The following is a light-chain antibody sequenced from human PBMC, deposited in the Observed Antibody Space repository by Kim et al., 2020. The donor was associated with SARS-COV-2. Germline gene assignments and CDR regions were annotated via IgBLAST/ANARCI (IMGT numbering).Light chain of an antibody. CDR2: GAS. CDR3: QQYHSYPLT. Sequence: DIQMTQSPSSLSVSIGDRVTITCRASQGIDTYLVWVQQKPGKAPKSLIYGASSLQSGVPSRFSGTGSGTDFTLTITSLQPEVFATYYCQQYHSYPLTFGGGTKVDIK. V-gene: IGKV1-16*01. CDR1: QGIDTY. J-gene: IGKJ4*01.